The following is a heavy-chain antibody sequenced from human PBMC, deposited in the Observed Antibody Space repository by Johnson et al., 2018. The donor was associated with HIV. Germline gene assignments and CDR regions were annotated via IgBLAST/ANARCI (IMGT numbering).Heavy chain of an antibody. Sequence: MQLVESGGGLIQPGGSLRLSCAASGFIVSSNYMSWVRQAPGKGLEWVSVIYSGGSTYYADSVKGRFTISRDNPKNTLYLQMNSLRAEDTAVYYCTTHSGSYDFDIWGQGTMVTVSS. CDR1: GFIVSSNY. J-gene: IGHJ3*02. V-gene: IGHV3-53*01. CDR3: TTHSGSYDFDI. CDR2: IYSGGST. D-gene: IGHD1-26*01.